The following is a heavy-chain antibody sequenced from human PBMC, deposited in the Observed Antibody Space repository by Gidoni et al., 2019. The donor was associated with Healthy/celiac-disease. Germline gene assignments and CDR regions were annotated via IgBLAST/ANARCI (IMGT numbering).Heavy chain of an antibody. CDR1: GFTFSSYG. CDR3: AGGDGRDSSGYPLDY. D-gene: IGHD3-22*01. J-gene: IGHJ4*02. V-gene: IGHV3-33*01. CDR2: IWYDGSNK. Sequence: QVQLVESGGGVVQPVRSLRLSCAASGFTFSSYGMHWVRQAPGKGLEWVAVIWYDGSNKYYADSVKGRFTISRDNSKNTLYLRMNSLRAEDTAVYYCAGGDGRDSSGYPLDYWGQGTLVTVSS.